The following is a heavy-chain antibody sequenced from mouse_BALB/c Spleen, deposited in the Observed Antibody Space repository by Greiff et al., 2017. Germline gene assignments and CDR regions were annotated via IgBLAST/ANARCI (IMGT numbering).Heavy chain of an antibody. CDR3: AREDFITTVVAPTH. Sequence: QVQLQQSGAELVRPGVSVKISCKGSGYTFTDYAMHWVKQSHAKSLEWIGVISTYYGDASYNQKFKGKATMTVDKSSSTAYMELARLTSEDSAIYYCAREDFITTVVAPTHWGQGTTLTVSS. V-gene: IGHV1S137*01. D-gene: IGHD1-1*01. J-gene: IGHJ2*01. CDR2: ISTYYGDA. CDR1: GYTFTDYA.